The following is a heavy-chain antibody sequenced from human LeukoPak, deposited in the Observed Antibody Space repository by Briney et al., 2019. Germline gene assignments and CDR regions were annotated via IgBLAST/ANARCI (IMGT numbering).Heavy chain of an antibody. CDR1: GVTFSSSW. CDR3: AKWYYYDRSGFDY. J-gene: IGHJ4*02. CDR2: INPDGNKK. D-gene: IGHD3-22*01. Sequence: QSGGSLRLSCAASGVTFSSSWMDWVRQAPGKGLEWVASINPDGNKKYSADSVKGRFTISRDNAENSLYLQMNSLRAEDTAVYYCAKWYYYDRSGFDYWGQGTLVTVSS. V-gene: IGHV3-7*03.